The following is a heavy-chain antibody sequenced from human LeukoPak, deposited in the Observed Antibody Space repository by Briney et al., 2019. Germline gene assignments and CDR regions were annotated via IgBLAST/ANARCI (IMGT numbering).Heavy chain of an antibody. CDR2: IYSGGST. CDR1: GFTVGSNY. J-gene: IGHJ6*02. D-gene: IGHD2-15*01. CDR3: ATETQRVVAYYGMDV. Sequence: GGSLRLSCAASGFTVGSNYMSWVRQAPGKGLEWVSVIYSGGSTYYADSVKGRFTISRDNSKNTLYLQMNSLRAEDTAVYYCATETQRVVAYYGMDVWGQGTTVTVSS. V-gene: IGHV3-66*01.